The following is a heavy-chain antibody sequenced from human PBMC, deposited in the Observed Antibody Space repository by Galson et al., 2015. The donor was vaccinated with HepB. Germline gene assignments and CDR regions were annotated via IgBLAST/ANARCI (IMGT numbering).Heavy chain of an antibody. D-gene: IGHD1-14*01. CDR2: ISRSGDRA. CDR1: GFTFSDYG. Sequence: SLRLSCAASGFTFSDYGMGWVRQAPGKGLEWVSAISRSGDRAYYVDSVKGRFTISRDNSKNTWFLQINGLRAEDTAGYYCARGAETTTWYFGFWGQGALVTVSP. V-gene: IGHV3-23*01. CDR3: ARGAETTTWYFGF. J-gene: IGHJ4*02.